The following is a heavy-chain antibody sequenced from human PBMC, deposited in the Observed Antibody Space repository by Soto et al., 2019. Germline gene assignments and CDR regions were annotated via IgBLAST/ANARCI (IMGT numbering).Heavy chain of an antibody. CDR1: GFIFKNYA. CDR2: ISGSGDNR. J-gene: IGHJ4*02. D-gene: IGHD3-3*01. CDR3: ASEGGDFWSGYGG. V-gene: IGHV3-23*01. Sequence: EVVLLESGGGLVQSGGSLRLSCAASGFIFKNYAMSWVRQAPGKGLEWVSAISGSGDNRDYADSVRGRFTISRDNSKSVVFLQMVSLTAEDSAVYFCASEGGDFWSGYGGRGQGTLVTVS.